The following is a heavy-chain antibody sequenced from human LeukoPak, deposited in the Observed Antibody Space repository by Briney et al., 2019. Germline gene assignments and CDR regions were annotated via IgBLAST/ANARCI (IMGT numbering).Heavy chain of an antibody. CDR1: GFTFSSYS. V-gene: IGHV3-21*01. Sequence: PGGSLRLSCAASGFTFSSYSMNWVRQAPGKGLEWVSSISSSSSYKYYADSVKGRFTISRDNAMNSLYLQMNSLRAEDTAAYYCARDRFEEQQLVDIWGQGTMVTVSS. J-gene: IGHJ3*02. D-gene: IGHD6-13*01. CDR2: ISSSSSYK. CDR3: ARDRFEEQQLVDI.